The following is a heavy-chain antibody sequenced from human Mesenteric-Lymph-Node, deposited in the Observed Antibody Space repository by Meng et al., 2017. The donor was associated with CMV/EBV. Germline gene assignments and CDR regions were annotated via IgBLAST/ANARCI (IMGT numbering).Heavy chain of an antibody. CDR1: GYTFTSYA. Sequence: GYTFTSYAMNWVRQAPGHRLEWMGWINAGNGNTKYSQKFQGRVTITRDTSASTAYMELSSLRSEDTAVYYCARDSGYDFESQNWFDPWGQGTLVIVSS. D-gene: IGHD5-12*01. J-gene: IGHJ5*02. CDR3: ARDSGYDFESQNWFDP. CDR2: INAGNGNT. V-gene: IGHV1-3*01.